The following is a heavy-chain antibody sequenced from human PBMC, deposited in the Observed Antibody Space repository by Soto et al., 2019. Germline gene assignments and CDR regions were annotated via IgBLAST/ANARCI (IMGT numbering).Heavy chain of an antibody. CDR3: ARDHHYGSGSSYYGMDV. CDR1: GGSISSGGYY. Sequence: QVQLQESGPGLVKPSQTLSLTCTVSGGSISSGGYYCSWIRQHPGKGLEWIGYIYYRGSTYYNPVRKGRGSRSVDAAKNQFSLKLSSVTAADTAVYYCARDHHYGSGSSYYGMDVWGQGTTVTVSS. J-gene: IGHJ6*02. D-gene: IGHD3-10*01. CDR2: IYYRGST. V-gene: IGHV4-31*03.